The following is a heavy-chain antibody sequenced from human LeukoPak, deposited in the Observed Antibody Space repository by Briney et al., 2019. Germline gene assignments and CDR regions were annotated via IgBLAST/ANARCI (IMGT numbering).Heavy chain of an antibody. Sequence: GESLRISCKGSGYSFTGYWISWVRQMPGKGLEWMGRIDPSDSYTNYSPSFQGHVTISADKSISTAYLQWSSLKASDTAMYYCASLTVDTAMVTPFDYWGQGTLVTVSS. CDR3: ASLTVDTAMVTPFDY. V-gene: IGHV5-10-1*01. J-gene: IGHJ4*02. D-gene: IGHD5-18*01. CDR1: GYSFTGYW. CDR2: IDPSDSYT.